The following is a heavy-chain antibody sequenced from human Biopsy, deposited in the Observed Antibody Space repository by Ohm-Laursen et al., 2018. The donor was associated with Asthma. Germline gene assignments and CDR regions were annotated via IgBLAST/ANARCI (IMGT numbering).Heavy chain of an antibody. V-gene: IGHV1-24*01. CDR2: HDHEEGGT. CDR1: GYSLTDLS. D-gene: IGHD4-17*01. J-gene: IGHJ4*02. Sequence: ASVKVSCKISGYSLTDLSMHWVRQAPGQGLEWMGGHDHEEGGTVNARRFQGRVTMTEDTSTDTAYMELSGLSSDDAAVYYCASDFPKDYVRYNFQFWGQGTLVTVSS. CDR3: ASDFPKDYVRYNFQF.